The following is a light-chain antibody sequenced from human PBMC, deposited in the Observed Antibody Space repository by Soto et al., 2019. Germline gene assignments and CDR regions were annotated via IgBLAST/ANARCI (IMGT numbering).Light chain of an antibody. CDR1: QNVYNN. V-gene: IGKV3-15*01. Sequence: EIVMTQSPATLSVSPGEGATLSCKASQNVYNNLAWYQQRPGQPPRLLIYDASTRATCISARFSGSGYGTEFTLTLSSLQSEDFAVYFCQQCRNWPLTFGGGTKVEIK. CDR3: QQCRNWPLT. CDR2: DAS. J-gene: IGKJ4*01.